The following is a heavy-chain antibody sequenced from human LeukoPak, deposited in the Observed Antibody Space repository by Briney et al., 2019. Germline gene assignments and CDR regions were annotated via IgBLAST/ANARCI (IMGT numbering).Heavy chain of an antibody. J-gene: IGHJ5*02. CDR2: INHSGST. D-gene: IGHD4-17*01. CDR1: GGSFSGYY. V-gene: IGHV4-34*01. CDR3: ARSQTTVDKGFDP. Sequence: SETLSLTCAVYGGSFSGYYWSWIRQPPGKVLEWIGEINHSGSTNYNPSLKSRVTISVDTSKNQFSLKLSSVTAADTAVYYCARSQTTVDKGFDPWGQGTLVTVSS.